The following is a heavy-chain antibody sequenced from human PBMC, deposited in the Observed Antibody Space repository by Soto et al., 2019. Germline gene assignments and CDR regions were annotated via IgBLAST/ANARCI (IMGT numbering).Heavy chain of an antibody. CDR2: INHSGST. CDR1: GGSFSGYY. J-gene: IGHJ3*02. D-gene: IGHD3-3*01. V-gene: IGHV4-34*01. CDR3: ARFSRRVTIFGARIRYAFDI. Sequence: QVQLQQWGAGLLKPSETLSLTCAVYGGSFSGYYWSWIRQPPGKGLEWIGEINHSGSTNYNPSLKSRVTISVDTSKNQFSLKLSSVTAAETAVYYCARFSRRVTIFGARIRYAFDIWGQGTMVTVSS.